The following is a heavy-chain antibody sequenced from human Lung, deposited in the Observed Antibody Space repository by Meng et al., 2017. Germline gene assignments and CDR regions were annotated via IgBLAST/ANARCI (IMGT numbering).Heavy chain of an antibody. V-gene: IGHV4-34*01. CDR2: INHSGST. J-gene: IGHJ4*02. CDR3: ARGPTTMAHDFDY. CDR1: GGSFIDYY. D-gene: IGHD4-11*01. Sequence: QVQVQQWGAGLLKLSGTLPLTCVVSGGSFIDYYWSWIRQPPGKGLEWIGEINHSGSTNYNPSLESRATISVDTSQNNLSLKLSSVTAADSAVYYCARGPTTMAHDFDYWGQGTLVTVSS.